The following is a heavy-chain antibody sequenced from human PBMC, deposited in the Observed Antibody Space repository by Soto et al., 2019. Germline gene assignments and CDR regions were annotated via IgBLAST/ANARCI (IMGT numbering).Heavy chain of an antibody. V-gene: IGHV3-23*01. Sequence: EVQVLESGGGLVQPGGSLRLSCAASGFTFSSYAMNWVRQAPGKGLAWVSAISDRGDRTYFTDSVKGRFTISRDNSKNTLYLQMNSLRAEDTAVYYGAKSFRSGLLWFGDLSTVDYWGQGTLVIVSS. D-gene: IGHD3-10*01. CDR2: ISDRGDRT. CDR3: AKSFRSGLLWFGDLSTVDY. CDR1: GFTFSSYA. J-gene: IGHJ4*02.